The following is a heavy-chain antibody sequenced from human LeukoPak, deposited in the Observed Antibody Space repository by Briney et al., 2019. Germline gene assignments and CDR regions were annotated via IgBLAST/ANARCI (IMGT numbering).Heavy chain of an antibody. J-gene: IGHJ4*02. D-gene: IGHD3-22*01. CDR2: IYYSGST. V-gene: IGHV4-39*01. CDR3: ASRIAARANTYYYDSSGYLDY. CDR1: GGSISSSSHY. Sequence: SETLSLTCTVSGGSISSSSHYWGWIRQPPGKGLEWIGSIYYSGSTYYNPSLKSRVTISVDTSENQFSLKLSSVTAADTAVYYCASRIAARANTYYYDSSGYLDYWGQGTLVTVSS.